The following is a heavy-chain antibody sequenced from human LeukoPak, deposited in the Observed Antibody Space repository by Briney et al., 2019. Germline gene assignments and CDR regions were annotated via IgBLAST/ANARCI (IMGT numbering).Heavy chain of an antibody. D-gene: IGHD3-10*01. CDR3: ARRTQRLLWFGEHDAFDV. J-gene: IGHJ3*01. Sequence: SETLSLTCTVSGGSISSSSYYWGWIRQPPGKGLEWIGSIYYSGSTYYNPSLKSRVTISVDTSKNQFSLKLSSVTAADTAVYYCARRTQRLLWFGEHDAFDVWGQGTLVTVSS. CDR2: IYYSGST. V-gene: IGHV4-39*01. CDR1: GGSISSSSYY.